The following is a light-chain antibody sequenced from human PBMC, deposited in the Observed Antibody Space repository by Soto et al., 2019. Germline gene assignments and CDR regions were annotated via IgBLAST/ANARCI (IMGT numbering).Light chain of an antibody. CDR3: CSYAGSIYV. J-gene: IGLJ1*01. Sequence: QSALPQPAYVSGSPGQSITISCTGTSSDVGSYNLVSWYQQHPGKAPKLMIYEGSKRPSGVSNRFSGSKSGNTASLTISGLQAEDEADYYCCSYAGSIYVFGTGTKVTVL. V-gene: IGLV2-23*01. CDR1: SSDVGSYNL. CDR2: EGS.